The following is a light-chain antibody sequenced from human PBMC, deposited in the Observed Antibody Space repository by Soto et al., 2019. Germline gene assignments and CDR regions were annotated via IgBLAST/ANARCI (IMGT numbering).Light chain of an antibody. CDR1: QGISGY. J-gene: IGKJ1*01. CDR3: QHFNPYVWT. V-gene: IGKV1-9*01. Sequence: IQLTQSPSTLSASVGDSVTLTCPASQGISGYLAWYQLKPGKAPKLLSYGMSTLQSVVPSRFSGSGSGTDFILTISGLQPEDFETYYCQHFNPYVWTFGQGTKVDIK. CDR2: GMS.